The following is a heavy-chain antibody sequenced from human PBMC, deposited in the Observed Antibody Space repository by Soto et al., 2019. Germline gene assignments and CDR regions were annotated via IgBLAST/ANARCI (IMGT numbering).Heavy chain of an antibody. CDR1: GYTFTNAG. CDR3: AGDPDSHYNDSHASSYP. Sequence: ASVKVSCKASGYTFTNAGISWVRQAPGQGLEWLGWINTDNGNTNYAQHLQGRVTLTTDTSTSTAYMGLRSLRSDDTAVYYCAGDPDSHYNDSHASSYPWGQGTLVTVSS. D-gene: IGHD4-4*01. J-gene: IGHJ5*02. CDR2: INTDNGNT. V-gene: IGHV1-18*01.